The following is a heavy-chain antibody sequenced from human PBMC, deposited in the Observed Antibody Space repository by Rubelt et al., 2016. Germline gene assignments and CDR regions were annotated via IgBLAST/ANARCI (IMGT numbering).Heavy chain of an antibody. J-gene: IGHJ4*02. V-gene: IGHV3-7*01. CDR3: AKERGVAAAGTVIFEH. Sequence: EVQLVESGGGLVQPGGSLRLSCAASGFTFSSYSMNWVRQAPGKGLEWVANINQNGSEKYYVDSVKGRFTISRDNSKNTGNLQRNILRAEDTAMYYGAKERGVAAAGTVIFEHWGQGTLVTVSS. CDR1: GFTFSSYS. D-gene: IGHD6-13*01. CDR2: INQNGSEK.